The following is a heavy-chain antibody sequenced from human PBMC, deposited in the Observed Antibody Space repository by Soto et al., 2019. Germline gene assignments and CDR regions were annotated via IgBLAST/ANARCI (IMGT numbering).Heavy chain of an antibody. V-gene: IGHV1-69*02. CDR3: ATSLMVRGVITFDY. J-gene: IGHJ4*02. D-gene: IGHD3-10*01. CDR1: GGTFSSYT. CDR2: IIPILGIA. Sequence: QVQLVQSGAEVKKPGSSVKVSCKASGGTFSSYTISWVRQAPGQGLEWMGRIIPILGIANYAQKFQGRVTITADKSTSTAYMELSSLRSEDTAVYYCATSLMVRGVITFDYWGQGTLVTVSS.